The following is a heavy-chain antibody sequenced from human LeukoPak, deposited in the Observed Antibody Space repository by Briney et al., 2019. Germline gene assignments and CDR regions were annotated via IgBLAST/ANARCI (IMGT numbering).Heavy chain of an antibody. CDR1: GFTLSKHP. V-gene: IGHV3-23*01. CDR3: AKGDCASGSCYFDD. J-gene: IGHJ4*02. D-gene: IGHD2-8*01. CDR2: LSDTGDSR. Sequence: GGSLRLSCAASGFTLSKHPMYWVRQAPGKGLEWVSSLSDTGDSRHYADSVKGRFTISGDSARSALYLQMNSLRAEDTAVYYCAKGDCASGSCYFDDWGQGSQVTVSS.